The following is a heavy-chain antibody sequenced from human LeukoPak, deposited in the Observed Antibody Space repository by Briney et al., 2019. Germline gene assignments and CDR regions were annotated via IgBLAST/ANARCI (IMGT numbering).Heavy chain of an antibody. CDR1: GASISSYY. V-gene: IGHV4-59*08. Sequence: SETLSLTCTVSGASISSYYWSWIRQPPGKGLEWMGYIYYSGYTNYNPSLKSRVTISVDTSKNQFSLKLSSVTAADTAVYYCARRYYTNGVYYYDYWGQGTLVTVSS. J-gene: IGHJ4*02. D-gene: IGHD2-8*01. CDR3: ARRYYTNGVYYYDY. CDR2: IYYSGYT.